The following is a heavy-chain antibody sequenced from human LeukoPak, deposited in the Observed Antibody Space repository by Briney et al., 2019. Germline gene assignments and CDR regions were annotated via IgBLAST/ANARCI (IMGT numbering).Heavy chain of an antibody. Sequence: YPSETLSLTCTVSGGSVSSGDHYWSWIRQPPGKGLEWIGEINHSGSTNYNPSLKSRVTISVDTSKNQFSLKLSSVTAADTAVYYCARRNVRFLEWLPYYFDYWGQGTLVTVSS. V-gene: IGHV4-61*08. CDR3: ARRNVRFLEWLPYYFDY. CDR1: GGSVSSGDHY. CDR2: INHSGST. J-gene: IGHJ4*02. D-gene: IGHD3-3*01.